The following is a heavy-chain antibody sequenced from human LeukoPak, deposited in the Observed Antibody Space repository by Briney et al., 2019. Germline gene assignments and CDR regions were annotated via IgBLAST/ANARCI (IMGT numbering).Heavy chain of an antibody. V-gene: IGHV4-39*02. CDR1: GGSINSSSYY. CDR2: IYYSGST. Sequence: SETLSLTCTVSGGSINSSSYYWGWIRQPPGKGLEWIGSIYYSGSTYYNPSLKSRVTISVDTSKNQFSLKLSSVTAADTAVYYCARDYYDSSGYYYLFDYWGQGTLVTVSS. CDR3: ARDYYDSSGYYYLFDY. J-gene: IGHJ4*02. D-gene: IGHD3-22*01.